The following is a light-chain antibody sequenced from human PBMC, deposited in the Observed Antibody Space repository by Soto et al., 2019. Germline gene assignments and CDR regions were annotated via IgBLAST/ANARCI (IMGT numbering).Light chain of an antibody. CDR3: HKYNSAPRT. CDR1: QGISNF. V-gene: IGKV1-27*01. CDR2: GAS. Sequence: VQRTQSPSSLSASLGDRVTITCRASQGISNFLAWYQQKPGKVPKLLIYGASTLQSGVPSRFSGSGSGTDFTLTISSLQPEDVANSYCHKYNSAPRTFGQGTKLDIK. J-gene: IGKJ1*01.